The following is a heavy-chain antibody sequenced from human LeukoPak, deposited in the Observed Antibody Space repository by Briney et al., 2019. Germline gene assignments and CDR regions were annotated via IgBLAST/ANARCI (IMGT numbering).Heavy chain of an antibody. D-gene: IGHD6-19*01. Sequence: PGGSLRLSCAASGFTFSSYSMNWVRQAPGKGLEWVSSISSGSSYLSYADSVKGRFTISRDNSKNTLYLQMNSLRAEDTAVYYCARGDSSGYYYFEYWGQGTLVTVSS. CDR3: ARGDSSGYYYFEY. CDR1: GFTFSSYS. CDR2: ISSGSSYL. J-gene: IGHJ4*02. V-gene: IGHV3-21*04.